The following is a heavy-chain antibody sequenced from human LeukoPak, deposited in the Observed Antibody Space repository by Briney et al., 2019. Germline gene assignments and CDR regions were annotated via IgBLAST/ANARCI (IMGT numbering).Heavy chain of an antibody. Sequence: EASVKVSCKASGGTFSSYAISWVRQAPGQGLEWMGRIIPTLGIANYAQKFQGRVTITADKSTSTAYMELSSLRSEDTAVYYCAREGIAMVRRWFDPWGQGTLVTVSS. CDR1: GGTFSSYA. V-gene: IGHV1-69*04. CDR3: AREGIAMVRRWFDP. J-gene: IGHJ5*02. CDR2: IIPTLGIA. D-gene: IGHD5-18*01.